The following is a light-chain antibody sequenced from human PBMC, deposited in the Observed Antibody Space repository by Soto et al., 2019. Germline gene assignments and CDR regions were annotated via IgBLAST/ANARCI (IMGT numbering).Light chain of an antibody. CDR3: SSYAGTNNYVV. CDR2: EVS. CDR1: SSDVGGYNF. Sequence: QSVLTQPPSASGSPGQSVTFSCTGTSSDVGGYNFVSWYQQHPGKAPKLMIYEVSERPSGVPDRFSGSKSGNTASLTVSGLQAEDEADYYCSSYAGTNNYVVFGGGTKLTVL. V-gene: IGLV2-8*01. J-gene: IGLJ2*01.